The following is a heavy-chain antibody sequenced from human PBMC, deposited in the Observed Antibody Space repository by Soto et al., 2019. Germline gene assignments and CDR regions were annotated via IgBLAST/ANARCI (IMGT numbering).Heavy chain of an antibody. CDR3: ARWPQLEPRFDY. CDR1: GGSISSGGYY. Sequence: QVQLQESGPGLVKPSQTLSLTCSVSGGSISSGGYYWSWIRQHPGKGLEWIGYIYYSGSTYYNPSLKRRVTISVDTSKNQFALKLSSVTAADTAVYYCARWPQLEPRFDYWGQGTLVTVSS. J-gene: IGHJ4*02. V-gene: IGHV4-31*03. CDR2: IYYSGST. D-gene: IGHD1-1*01.